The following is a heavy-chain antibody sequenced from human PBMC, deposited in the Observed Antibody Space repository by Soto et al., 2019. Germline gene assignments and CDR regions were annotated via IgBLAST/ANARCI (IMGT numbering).Heavy chain of an antibody. CDR1: GGTFSSYA. V-gene: IGHV1-69*06. Sequence: SGAEVKKPGSSVKVSCKASGGTFSSYAISWVRQAPGQGLEWMGGIIPIFGTANYAQKFQGRVTITADKSTSTAYMELSSLRSEDTAVYYCARTGEEVVTAITGYWFDPWGQGTLVTVSS. CDR3: ARTGEEVVTAITGYWFDP. J-gene: IGHJ5*02. CDR2: IIPIFGTA. D-gene: IGHD2-21*02.